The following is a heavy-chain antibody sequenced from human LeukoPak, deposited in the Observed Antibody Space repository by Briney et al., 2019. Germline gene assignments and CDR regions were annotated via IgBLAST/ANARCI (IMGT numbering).Heavy chain of an antibody. CDR3: ARVQRYYDSSGYSSNWFDP. Sequence: PGGSLRLSCAASGFTFSSYWMSWVRQAPGKGLEWVANIKQGGSEKYYVDSVKGRFTISRDNAKNSLYLQMNSLRAEDTAVYYCARVQRYYDSSGYSSNWFDPWGQGTLVTVSS. V-gene: IGHV3-7*01. D-gene: IGHD3-22*01. CDR1: GFTFSSYW. CDR2: IKQGGSEK. J-gene: IGHJ5*02.